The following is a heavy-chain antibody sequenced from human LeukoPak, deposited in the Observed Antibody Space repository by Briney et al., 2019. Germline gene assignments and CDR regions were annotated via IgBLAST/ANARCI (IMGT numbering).Heavy chain of an antibody. J-gene: IGHJ2*01. V-gene: IGHV4-4*07. CDR3: ARGPGSHYNTYWYFDL. D-gene: IGHD3-10*01. CDR1: GGSIITHY. Sequence: PSETLSLTCTVSGGSIITHYWSWIRQPAGKGLEWIGRMYSSGRTNYNPSLQSRVTMSVDTSKSQFSLKLTSVTAADTAVYYCARGPGSHYNTYWYFDLWGRGTLVTVSS. CDR2: MYSSGRT.